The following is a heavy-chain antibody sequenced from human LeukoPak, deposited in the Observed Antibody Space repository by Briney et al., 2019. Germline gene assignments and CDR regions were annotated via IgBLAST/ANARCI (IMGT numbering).Heavy chain of an antibody. CDR3: ARGPMFFGVAYCDY. CDR2: IYTSGST. D-gene: IGHD3-3*01. J-gene: IGHJ4*02. CDR1: GGSISSYY. Sequence: PSETLSLTCAVSGGSISSYYWSWIRQPAGKGLEWIGRIYTSGSTNYNPSLKSRVTMSVDTSKNQFSLKLSSVTAADTAVYYCARGPMFFGVAYCDYWGQGTLVTVSS. V-gene: IGHV4-4*07.